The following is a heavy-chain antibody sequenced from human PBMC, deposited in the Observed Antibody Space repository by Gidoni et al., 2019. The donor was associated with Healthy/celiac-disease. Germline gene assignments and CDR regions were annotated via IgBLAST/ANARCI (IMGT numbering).Heavy chain of an antibody. CDR2: VIPIFGTA. J-gene: IGHJ4*02. CDR3: ARVTAVYYDSSGYDY. CDR1: GGTFSSYA. V-gene: IGHV1-69*06. Sequence: QVQLVQPGAEVKKPGSSVKVSCKASGGTFSSYAISWVRQAPGQGLEWMGGVIPIFGTANYAQKFQGRVTITADKSTSTAYMELSSLRSEDTAVYYCARVTAVYYDSSGYDYWGQGTLVTVSS. D-gene: IGHD3-22*01.